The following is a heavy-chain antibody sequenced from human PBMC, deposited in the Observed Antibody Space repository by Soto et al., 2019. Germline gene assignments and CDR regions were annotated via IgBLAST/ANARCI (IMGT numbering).Heavy chain of an antibody. Sequence: QVQLVESGGGVVQPGRSLRLSCAASGFTFSSYGMHWVRQAPGKGLEWVAVISYDGSNKYYADSVKGRFTISRDNSKNTLNLQMNSRGSEDTAVYYCAKVDCSGGSCHLPNHRKWFDPWGQGTLVNVSS. CDR3: AKVDCSGGSCHLPNHRKWFDP. V-gene: IGHV3-30*18. CDR1: GFTFSSYG. J-gene: IGHJ5*02. D-gene: IGHD2-15*01. CDR2: ISYDGSNK.